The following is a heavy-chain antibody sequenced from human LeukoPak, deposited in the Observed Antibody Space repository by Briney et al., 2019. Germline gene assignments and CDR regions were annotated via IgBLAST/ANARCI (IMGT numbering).Heavy chain of an antibody. D-gene: IGHD3-22*01. V-gene: IGHV1-46*01. CDR3: ARPHTDYYDSSGYWNAFDI. Sequence: GASVKVSCKASGYTFTSYYMHWVRQAPGQGLEWMGIINPSGGSTSYAQKFQGRVTMTGDMSTSTVYMELSSLRSEDTAVYYCARPHTDYYDSSGYWNAFDIWGQGTMVTVSS. CDR1: GYTFTSYY. J-gene: IGHJ3*02. CDR2: INPSGGST.